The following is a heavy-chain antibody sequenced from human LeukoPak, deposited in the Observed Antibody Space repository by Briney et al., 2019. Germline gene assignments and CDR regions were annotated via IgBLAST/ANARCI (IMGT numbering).Heavy chain of an antibody. V-gene: IGHV3-23*01. D-gene: IGHD2-2*01. CDR3: ARVVPASYAFDI. CDR1: GFTFSSYA. CDR2: ISGSGGST. Sequence: GGSLRLSCAASGFTFSSYAMGWVRQAPGKGLEWVSAISGSGGSTYYADSVKGRFTISRDNSKNTLYLQMNSLRAEDTAVYYCARVVPASYAFDIWGQGTMVTVSS. J-gene: IGHJ3*02.